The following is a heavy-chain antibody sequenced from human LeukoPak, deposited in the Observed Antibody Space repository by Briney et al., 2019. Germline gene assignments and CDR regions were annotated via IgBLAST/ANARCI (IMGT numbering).Heavy chain of an antibody. V-gene: IGHV1-2*06. D-gene: IGHD3-22*01. J-gene: IGHJ3*02. CDR3: ASLVNYYDSSGSIGDAFDI. CDR1: GYTFTSYY. CDR2: INPNSGGA. Sequence: GASVKVSCKASGYTFTSYYMHWVRQAPGQGLEWMGRINPNSGGANYAQKFQGRVTMTRDTSISTAYMELSRLRSDDTAVYYCASLVNYYDSSGSIGDAFDIWGQGTMVTVSS.